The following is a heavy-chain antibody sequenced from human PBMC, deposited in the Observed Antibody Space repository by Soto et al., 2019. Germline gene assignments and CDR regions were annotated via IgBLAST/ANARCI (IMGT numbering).Heavy chain of an antibody. CDR3: ARELSSSWYALYYYMEV. V-gene: IGHV1-3*01. Sequence: QVPLVQSGAEVKKPGASVKVSCKASGYTFTSYAMHWVRQAPGQRLEWMGWINAGNGNTKYSQKFQRRVTITRDTSASTAYMELSSLRSEDTAVYYCARELSSSWYALYYYMEVWGKGTTVTVSS. CDR2: INAGNGNT. CDR1: GYTFTSYA. J-gene: IGHJ6*03. D-gene: IGHD6-13*01.